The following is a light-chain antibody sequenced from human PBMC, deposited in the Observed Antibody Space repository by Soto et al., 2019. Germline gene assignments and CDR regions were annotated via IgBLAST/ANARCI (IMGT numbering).Light chain of an antibody. CDR1: QRISTY. J-gene: IGKJ5*01. Sequence: DIQMTQSPSSLSASVVYRVTITCRASQRISTYLNWYQQKPGKAPKLLIYGASTLQGGVPSRFSGSGSGTDFTLTISSLQPEDFATYYCQQSYTTSITFGQGTRREIK. CDR3: QQSYTTSIT. CDR2: GAS. V-gene: IGKV1-39*01.